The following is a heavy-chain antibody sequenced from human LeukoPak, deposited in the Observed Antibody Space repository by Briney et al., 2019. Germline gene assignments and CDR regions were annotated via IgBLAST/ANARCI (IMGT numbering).Heavy chain of an antibody. D-gene: IGHD6-19*01. CDR2: IKSKTDGGTT. CDR1: GFTFTNAW. Sequence: TGGSLRLSCTASGFTFTNAWMTWVRQAPGKGLEWVGRIKSKTDGGTTDYAAPVKGRFTISRDDSKNTLYVQMNSLKTEDTAVYYCTTIAVAGKLVDYWGQGTLVTVSS. J-gene: IGHJ4*02. V-gene: IGHV3-15*01. CDR3: TTIAVAGKLVDY.